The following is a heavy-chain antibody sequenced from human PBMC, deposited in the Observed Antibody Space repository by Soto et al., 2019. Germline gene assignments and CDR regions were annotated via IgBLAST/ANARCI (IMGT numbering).Heavy chain of an antibody. CDR3: AKVEAGPGTRSTPNCYYALAV. CDR2: ISYDGSNK. D-gene: IGHD6-13*01. Sequence: QVHLVESGGGVVQPGRSLRLSCAASGFTFSSYGMHWVRQAPGKGLEWVAVISYDGSNKYYADSVKGRFTISRDISKNTLYLQMNSLRAEDTASYYCAKVEAGPGTRSTPNCYYALAVWGQGTTVTVSS. J-gene: IGHJ6*02. V-gene: IGHV3-30*18. CDR1: GFTFSSYG.